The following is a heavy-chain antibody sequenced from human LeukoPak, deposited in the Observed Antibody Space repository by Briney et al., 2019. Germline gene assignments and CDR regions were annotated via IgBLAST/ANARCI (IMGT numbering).Heavy chain of an antibody. J-gene: IGHJ6*02. CDR2: IYHSGST. Sequence: SETLSLTCTVSGGSISSYYWSWIRQPPGKGLEWIGYIYHSGSTNYNPSLKSRVTISVDTSKNQFSLKLSSVTAADTAVYYCAKKMRNSSSWSNGYYYGMDVWGQGTTVTVSS. CDR3: AKKMRNSSSWSNGYYYGMDV. V-gene: IGHV4-59*12. CDR1: GGSISSYY. D-gene: IGHD6-13*01.